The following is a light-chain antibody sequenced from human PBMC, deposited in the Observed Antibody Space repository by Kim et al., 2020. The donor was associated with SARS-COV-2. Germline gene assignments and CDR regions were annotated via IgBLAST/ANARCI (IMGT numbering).Light chain of an antibody. CDR1: SGHSTYA. CDR2: VNSAGSH. Sequence: SVKLTCTLSSGHSTYAIAWHQQQPEKGPRFLMKVNSAGSHIKGDGIPDRFSGSSSGAERYLTISSLQSEDEADYYCQTWGTGIVVFGGGTKVTVL. CDR3: QTWGTGIVV. J-gene: IGLJ2*01. V-gene: IGLV4-69*01.